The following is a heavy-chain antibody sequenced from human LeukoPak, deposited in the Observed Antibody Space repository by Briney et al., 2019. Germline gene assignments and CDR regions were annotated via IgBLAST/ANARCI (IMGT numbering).Heavy chain of an antibody. J-gene: IGHJ4*02. CDR1: GFTVSSNY. CDR3: AKDERWLQFQYFDY. CDR2: ISYDGSNK. D-gene: IGHD5-24*01. Sequence: GGSLRLSCAASGFTVSSNYMSWVRQAPGKGLEWVAVISYDGSNKYYADSVKGRFTISRDNSKNTLYLQMNSLRAKDTAVYYCAKDERWLQFQYFDYWGQGTLVTVSS. V-gene: IGHV3-30*18.